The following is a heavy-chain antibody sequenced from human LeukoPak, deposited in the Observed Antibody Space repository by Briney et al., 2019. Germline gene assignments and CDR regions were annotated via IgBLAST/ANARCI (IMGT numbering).Heavy chain of an antibody. CDR1: GDSVSSSTTA. V-gene: IGHV6-1*01. D-gene: IGHD6-6*01. CDR2: TFYRSKWNY. J-gene: IGHJ4*02. Sequence: SQTLSLTCAISGDSVSSSTTAWNWVRQSPSRCLEWLGRTFYRSKWNYDSAVSVRSRITISPDTAKNQFSLQLNSVTPEDTAVYYCARGWLSSGTGFADWGQGTLVTVSS. CDR3: ARGWLSSGTGFAD.